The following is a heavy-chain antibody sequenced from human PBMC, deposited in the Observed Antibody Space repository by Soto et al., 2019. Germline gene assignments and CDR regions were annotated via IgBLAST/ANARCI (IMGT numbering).Heavy chain of an antibody. CDR2: ISPNNGKA. D-gene: IGHD2-15*01. J-gene: IGHJ5*02. Sequence: ASVKVSCKASGYTFTSYGISWVRQAPGQGLEWMGRISPNNGKANYAQKLQGRVTITTDKSTSTAYMELSSLRSEDTAVYYCARDARGSGGSSRWFDPWGQGTLVTVSS. CDR1: GYTFTSYG. CDR3: ARDARGSGGSSRWFDP. V-gene: IGHV1-18*01.